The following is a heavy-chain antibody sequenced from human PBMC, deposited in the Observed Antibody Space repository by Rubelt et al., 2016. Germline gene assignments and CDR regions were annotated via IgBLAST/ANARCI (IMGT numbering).Heavy chain of an antibody. D-gene: IGHD1-20*01. J-gene: IGHJ4*02. Sequence: QVQLVESGGGVVQPGRSLRLSCAASGFTFSRYAMHWVRQAPGKGLEWVALISYDGRNKYYADSGKGRFTITRDNSKRTLFLQMKSLRGEDTAVYYCARGVTGSYFDYWGQGTLVTVSS. V-gene: IGHV3-30*04. CDR2: ISYDGRNK. CDR3: ARGVTGSYFDY. CDR1: GFTFSRYA.